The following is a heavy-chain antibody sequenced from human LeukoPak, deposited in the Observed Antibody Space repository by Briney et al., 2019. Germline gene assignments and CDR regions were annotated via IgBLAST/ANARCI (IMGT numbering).Heavy chain of an antibody. D-gene: IGHD4-11*01. J-gene: IGHJ5*02. Sequence: PSETLSLTCSVSGGSISSSSYYWGWIRQTPGKGLEWIGSIYHGGRTYYNPSLKSRVTISVDTSKNQVSLRLSSVTAADTAVYYCAETSTQDYFEPWGQGTLVTVSS. CDR1: GGSISSSSYY. V-gene: IGHV4-39*07. CDR3: AETSTQDYFEP. CDR2: IYHGGRT.